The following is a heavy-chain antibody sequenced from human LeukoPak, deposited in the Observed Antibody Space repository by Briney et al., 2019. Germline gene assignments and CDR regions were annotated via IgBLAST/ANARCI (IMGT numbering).Heavy chain of an antibody. V-gene: IGHV4-39*01. D-gene: IGHD3-10*01. CDR1: GGSISSGNYN. J-gene: IGHJ4*02. CDR3: ARQSGSGIDY. Sequence: PSETLSLTCTVSGGSISSGNYNWGWIRQPPGKGLEWIGSIYYSGSTYYNPSLKSRVTISVDTSKNQFSLKPSSVTAADTAVHYCARQSGSGIDYWGQGTLVTVSS. CDR2: IYYSGST.